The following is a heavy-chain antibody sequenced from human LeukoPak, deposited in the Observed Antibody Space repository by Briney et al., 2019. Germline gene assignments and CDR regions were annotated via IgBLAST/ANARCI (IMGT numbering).Heavy chain of an antibody. CDR1: GFTFTSTA. J-gene: IGHJ3*02. V-gene: IGHV1-58*02. D-gene: IGHD6-25*01. Sequence: SVKVSCKASGFTFTSTAMQWVRQARGQPLEWIGWIVVGSGDTNYAQKFQERVSITRDMSTSTAYMELSSLRSEDTAVYYCAADSSGNGAFDIWGQGTMVTVSS. CDR2: IVVGSGDT. CDR3: AADSSGNGAFDI.